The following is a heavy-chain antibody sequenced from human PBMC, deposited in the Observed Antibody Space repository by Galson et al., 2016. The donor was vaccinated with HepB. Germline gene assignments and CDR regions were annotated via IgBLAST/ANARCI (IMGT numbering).Heavy chain of an antibody. D-gene: IGHD3-22*01. CDR2: ISSGGSTI. V-gene: IGHV3-11*01. J-gene: IGHJ3*02. CDR1: GFTLSDYY. CDR3: GSSGYYPHGAFDI. Sequence: SLRLSCAASGFTLSDYYMSWIRQAPGKGLEWVSYISSGGSTIYYADSVKGRFTISRDNAKNSLYLQMNSLRAEDTAVYYCGSSGYYPHGAFDIWGQGTMVTVSS.